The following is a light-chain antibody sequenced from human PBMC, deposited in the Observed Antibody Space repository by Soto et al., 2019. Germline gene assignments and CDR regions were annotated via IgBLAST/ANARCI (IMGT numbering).Light chain of an antibody. CDR1: QSVGSTY. CDR2: GAS. CDR3: LQYNYWPPT. V-gene: IGKV3-15*01. J-gene: IGKJ1*01. Sequence: EIVLTQAPGTLSLSPGERATLSCRASQSVGSTYLAWYQQRPGQAPRLLIHGASTRATGIPARLSGSGSGTEFTLTISSLQSEDFAVYYCLQYNYWPPTFGQGTKVDIK.